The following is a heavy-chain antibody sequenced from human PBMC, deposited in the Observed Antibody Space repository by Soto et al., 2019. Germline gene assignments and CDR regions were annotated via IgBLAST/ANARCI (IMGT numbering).Heavy chain of an antibody. Sequence: SSETLSLTCTVSGGSVSSGSYYWSWIRQPPGKGLEWIGYIYYSGSTNYNPSLKSRVTISVDTSKNQFSLKLSSVTAADTAVYYCARDRGGSYAGFGMNVWGQGTTGTVSS. CDR3: ARDRGGSYAGFGMNV. V-gene: IGHV4-61*01. D-gene: IGHD1-26*01. J-gene: IGHJ6*02. CDR2: IYYSGST. CDR1: GGSVSSGSYY.